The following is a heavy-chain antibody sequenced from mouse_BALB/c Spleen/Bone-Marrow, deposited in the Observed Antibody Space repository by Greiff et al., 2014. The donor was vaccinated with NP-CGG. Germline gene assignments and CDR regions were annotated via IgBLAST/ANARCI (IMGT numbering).Heavy chain of an antibody. CDR2: FYPGSGSI. CDR3: ARHESYGNYLYFDV. J-gene: IGHJ1*01. Sequence: VQVVESGAGLVKPGASVKLSCKASGYTFTEYIIHWVKQRSGQGLEWIGWFYPGSGSIKYNEKFKDKATLTADKSSSTVYMELSRLTSEYSAVYFCARHESYGNYLYFDVWGAGTTVTVSS. D-gene: IGHD2-10*02. V-gene: IGHV1-62-2*01. CDR1: GYTFTEYI.